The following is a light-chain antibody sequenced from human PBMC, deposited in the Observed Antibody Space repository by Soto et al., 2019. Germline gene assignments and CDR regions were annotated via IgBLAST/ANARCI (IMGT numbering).Light chain of an antibody. CDR1: QSVSSNY. CDR2: GAS. Sequence: ESVLTQSPGTRCLSPGDRSTLSCRASQSVSSNYLAWYHQKPGQAPRLLIYGASNRATGIPDRFSGSGSGTDFTLTISRLEPEDFAVYYCQQYGSSGTFGQGTKVDIK. J-gene: IGKJ1*01. CDR3: QQYGSSGT. V-gene: IGKV3-20*01.